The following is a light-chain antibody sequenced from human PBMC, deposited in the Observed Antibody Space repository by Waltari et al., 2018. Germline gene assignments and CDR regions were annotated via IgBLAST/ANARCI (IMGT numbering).Light chain of an antibody. CDR3: QQSYSAPKT. CDR2: ATS. Sequence: DIQMTQSPSSLSASIGDRVTITGRASQSISNYLNWYQQKPGKAPKILIYATSRLESGAPSRFSGSGSGTDFTLTISSLQLEDFATYYCQQSYSAPKTFGQGTRVEIK. CDR1: QSISNY. J-gene: IGKJ1*01. V-gene: IGKV1-39*01.